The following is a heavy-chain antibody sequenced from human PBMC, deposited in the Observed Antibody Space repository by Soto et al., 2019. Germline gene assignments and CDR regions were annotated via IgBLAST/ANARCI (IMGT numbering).Heavy chain of an antibody. CDR1: GGSISYYY. CDR2: IYYSGTT. Sequence: QVQLQESGPGLVKPSETLSLTCTVSGGSISYYYWSWIRQAPGKGLEWIGYIYYSGTTNFNPSLKSRVTMSVDTSKNQFSLKLSSVTAADTAVYYCAILSGSYYSDYWGQGTLVTVSS. CDR3: AILSGSYYSDY. D-gene: IGHD1-26*01. J-gene: IGHJ4*02. V-gene: IGHV4-59*08.